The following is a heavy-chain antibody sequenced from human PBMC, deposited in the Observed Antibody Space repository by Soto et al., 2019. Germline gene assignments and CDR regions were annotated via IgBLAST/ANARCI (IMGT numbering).Heavy chain of an antibody. J-gene: IGHJ4*02. V-gene: IGHV3-23*01. CDR1: GFTFSSYA. D-gene: IGHD3-22*01. CDR3: AKTLYYYDTGGYQ. Sequence: EVQLLESGGGLVQPGGSLRLSCAASGFTFSSYARSWVRQAPGKGLEWVSVISGSGGSTYYADSVKGRFTISRDNSKNTLYLQMNSLRAEDTAVYYCAKTLYYYDTGGYQWGQGTLVTVSS. CDR2: ISGSGGST.